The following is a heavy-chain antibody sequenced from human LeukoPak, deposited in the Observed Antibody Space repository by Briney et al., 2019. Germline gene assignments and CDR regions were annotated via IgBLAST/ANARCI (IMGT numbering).Heavy chain of an antibody. CDR3: ASGGLPGDY. D-gene: IGHD2-2*01. CDR2: INHSGST. Sequence: PSETLSLTCAVYGGSFSGYYWSWIRQPPGKGLEWIGEINHSGSTNYNPSLKSRVTISVDTSKNQFSLKLSSVTAADTAMYYCASGGLPGDYWGQGTLVTVSS. CDR1: GGSFSGYY. J-gene: IGHJ4*02. V-gene: IGHV4-34*01.